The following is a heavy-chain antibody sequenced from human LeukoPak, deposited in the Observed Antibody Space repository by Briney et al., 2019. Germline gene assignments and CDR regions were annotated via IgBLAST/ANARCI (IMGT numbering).Heavy chain of an antibody. J-gene: IGHJ4*02. CDR2: ISYDGSNA. CDR1: GFTFSSYA. V-gene: IGHV3-30-3*01. D-gene: IGHD1-26*01. CDR3: ATPIVGARVDY. Sequence: GRSLRLSCTASGFTFSSYAMHWVRQAPGKGLEWVAVISYDGSNALYAGSVKGRFTISRDNSKNTLYLQMNSLRAEDTAVYYCATPIVGARVDYWGQGTLVTVSS.